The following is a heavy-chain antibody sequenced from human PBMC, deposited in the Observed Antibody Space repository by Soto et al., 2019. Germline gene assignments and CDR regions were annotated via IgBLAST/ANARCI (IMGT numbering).Heavy chain of an antibody. CDR1: GSTYPSYG. Sequence: ASVTVSCKGSGSTYPSYGISWVRKAPGQGLEWMGWISAYNGNTNYAQKLQGRVTMTTDTSTSTAYMELRSLRSDDTAVYYCARASGSSYWFDPWGQGTLVTVSS. CDR2: ISAYNGNT. CDR3: ARASGSSYWFDP. V-gene: IGHV1-18*01. D-gene: IGHD1-26*01. J-gene: IGHJ5*02.